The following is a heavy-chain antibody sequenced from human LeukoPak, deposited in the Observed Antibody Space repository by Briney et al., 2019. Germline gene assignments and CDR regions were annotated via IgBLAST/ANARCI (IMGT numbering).Heavy chain of an antibody. V-gene: IGHV1-69*06. J-gene: IGHJ4*02. CDR3: ARDQSHVDTYDH. D-gene: IGHD5-18*01. CDR1: GATFSSYA. Sequence: ASLKVSCKASGATFSSYAISWVRQSPGQRLEWMGGIIPIFGTANYAQKFQGRVTITADKSTSTAYMELSSLRSEDTAVYYCARDQSHVDTYDHCGQGGLVTVSS. CDR2: IIPIFGTA.